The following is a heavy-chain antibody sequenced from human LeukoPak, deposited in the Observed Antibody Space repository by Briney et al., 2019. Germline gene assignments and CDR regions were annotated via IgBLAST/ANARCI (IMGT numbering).Heavy chain of an antibody. Sequence: GGSLRLSCAASGFIFSHYGMHWVRQAPGKGLQWVAFVRNDERNTFYADSVKGRFTIFRDNSQNTLFLQMKSLRLEDTAVYYCAKNGVLGAGFDLWGQGTLVTVSS. CDR2: VRNDERNT. V-gene: IGHV3-30*02. CDR1: GFIFSHYG. CDR3: AKNGVLGAGFDL. J-gene: IGHJ4*02. D-gene: IGHD1-26*01.